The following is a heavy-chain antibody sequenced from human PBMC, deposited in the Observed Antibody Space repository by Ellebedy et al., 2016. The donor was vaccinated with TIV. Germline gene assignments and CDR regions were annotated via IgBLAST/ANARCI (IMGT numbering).Heavy chain of an antibody. J-gene: IGHJ6*02. CDR1: GFTFSSYS. Sequence: PGGSLRLSCAASGFTFSSYSMNWVRQAPGKGLEWVSSISSLSSYIYYAHSVKGRFTISIDNAKNSLYLQMNSLRAEDTAVYYWAREPAPAGYSSRWYLIANYYGMDVWGQGTTVTVSS. D-gene: IGHD6-13*01. V-gene: IGHV3-21*01. CDR2: ISSLSSYI. CDR3: AREPAPAGYSSRWYLIANYYGMDV.